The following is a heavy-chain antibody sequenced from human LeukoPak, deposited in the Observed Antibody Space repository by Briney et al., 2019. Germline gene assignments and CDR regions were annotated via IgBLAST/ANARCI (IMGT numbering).Heavy chain of an antibody. CDR3: ARSIAVAELFYYYYMDV. J-gene: IGHJ6*03. V-gene: IGHV4-39*07. Sequence: SETLSLTCTVSGGSISSSSYYWGWIRQPPGKGLEWIGSIYYSGSTYYNPSLKSRVTISVDTSKNQFSLKLSSVTAADTAVYYCARSIAVAELFYYYYMDVWGKGTTVTVSS. CDR1: GGSISSSSYY. CDR2: IYYSGST. D-gene: IGHD6-19*01.